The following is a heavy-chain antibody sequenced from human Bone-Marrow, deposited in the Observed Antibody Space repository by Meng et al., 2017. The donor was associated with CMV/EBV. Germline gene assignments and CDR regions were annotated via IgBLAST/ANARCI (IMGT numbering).Heavy chain of an antibody. D-gene: IGHD4-17*01. CDR3: ARDTSQTTVTKRGALRDYFAD. CDR1: GFTFSSYS. Sequence: GESLKISCAASGFTFSSYSMNWVRQAPGKGLEWVSSISSSSSYIYYADSVKGRFTISRDNAKNSLYLQMNSLRAEDTAVYYCARDTSQTTVTKRGALRDYFADWGQGTLVTVSS. J-gene: IGHJ4*02. V-gene: IGHV3-21*01. CDR2: ISSSSSYI.